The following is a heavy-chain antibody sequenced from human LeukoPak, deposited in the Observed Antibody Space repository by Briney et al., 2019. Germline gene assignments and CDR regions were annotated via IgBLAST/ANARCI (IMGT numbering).Heavy chain of an antibody. Sequence: PGGSLRLSCAASGFTFSSYAMHWVRQAPGKGLEWVAVISYDGSNKYYADSVKGRFTISRDNSKNTLYLQMNSLRAEDTAVYYCAGSGYYGDYWDQGTLVTVSS. CDR2: ISYDGSNK. D-gene: IGHD3-22*01. V-gene: IGHV3-30-3*01. CDR3: AGSGYYGDY. J-gene: IGHJ4*02. CDR1: GFTFSSYA.